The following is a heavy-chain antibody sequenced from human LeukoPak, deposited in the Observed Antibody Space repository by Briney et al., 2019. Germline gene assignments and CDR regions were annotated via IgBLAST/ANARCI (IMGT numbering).Heavy chain of an antibody. D-gene: IGHD5-18*01. V-gene: IGHV3-30*02. Sequence: SGGSLRLSCAASGFTFSSYGMHWVRQAPGKGLEWVAFIRYDGSNKYYADSVKGRFTISRDNSRNTLYLQMNSLRAEDTAVYYCARSVGRGQLWLSMVYFDYWGQGTLVTVSS. J-gene: IGHJ4*02. CDR1: GFTFSSYG. CDR3: ARSVGRGQLWLSMVYFDY. CDR2: IRYDGSNK.